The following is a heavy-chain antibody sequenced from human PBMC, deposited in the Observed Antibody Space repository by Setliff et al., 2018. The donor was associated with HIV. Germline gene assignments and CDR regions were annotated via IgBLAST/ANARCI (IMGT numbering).Heavy chain of an antibody. CDR3: ARGYASGYDAYGY. V-gene: IGHV4-34*01. CDR1: GGSFNDYY. CDR2: IIHSGSI. Sequence: SETLSLTCAVHGGSFNDYYWSWIRQPPGKGLEWIGEIIHSGSINYNPSLKSRVTISVDTYNNQFSLNMNSVNAADTAVYYCARGYASGYDAYGYWGQGTLVTVSS. J-gene: IGHJ4*02. D-gene: IGHD5-12*01.